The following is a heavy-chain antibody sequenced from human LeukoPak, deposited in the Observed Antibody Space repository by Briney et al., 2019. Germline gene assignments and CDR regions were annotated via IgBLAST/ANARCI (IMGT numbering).Heavy chain of an antibody. CDR1: GFTFSSYW. D-gene: IGHD2-8*01. CDR2: ISGSGGST. J-gene: IGHJ4*02. V-gene: IGHV3-23*01. CDR3: AKDLAPWCPSDY. Sequence: GGSLRPSCAASGFTFSSYWMHWVRQAPGKGLEWVSAISGSGGSTYYADSVKGRFTISRDNSENTLYLQMNSLRAEDTAVYYCAKDLAPWCPSDYWGQGTLVTVSS.